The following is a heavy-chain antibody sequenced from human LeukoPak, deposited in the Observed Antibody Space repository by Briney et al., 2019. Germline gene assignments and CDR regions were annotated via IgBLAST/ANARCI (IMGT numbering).Heavy chain of an antibody. D-gene: IGHD4/OR15-4a*01. CDR2: ISGGGRST. CDR3: AKTPAGAWDYFDY. J-gene: IGHJ4*02. Sequence: PGGSLRLSCAASGFTFSNYGMSWVRQAPGKGLEWVSGISGGGRSTYYADSARGRFTISRDNSKNTLYLQMNSLRADDTVVYYCAKTPAGAWDYFDYWGQGTLVTVSS. CDR1: GFTFSNYG. V-gene: IGHV3-23*01.